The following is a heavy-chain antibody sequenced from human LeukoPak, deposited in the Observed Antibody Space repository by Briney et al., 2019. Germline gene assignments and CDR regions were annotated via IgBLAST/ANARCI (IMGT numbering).Heavy chain of an antibody. D-gene: IGHD2-8*01. J-gene: IGHJ3*02. CDR2: ISSSSSYI. CDR3: ATHGVYAFDI. CDR1: GFTFSSYS. Sequence: GGSLRLSCAASGFTFSSYSMNWVRQAPGKGLEWVSSISSSSSYIYYADSVKGRSTISRDNAKNSLYLQMNSLRAEDTAVYYCATHGVYAFDIWGQGTMVTVSS. V-gene: IGHV3-21*01.